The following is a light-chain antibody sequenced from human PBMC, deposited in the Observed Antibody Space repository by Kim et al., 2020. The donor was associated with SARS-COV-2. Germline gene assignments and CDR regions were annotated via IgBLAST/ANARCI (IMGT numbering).Light chain of an antibody. Sequence: FPGERATLSCRASQSVSNNYLAWYQQKPGQPPRLLIYGVSTRATGIPARFSGSGSGTDFTLTISSLQSEDFAVYYCQQHDHWPLTFGGGTKVDIK. CDR1: QSVSNN. CDR3: QQHDHWPLT. CDR2: GVS. J-gene: IGKJ4*01. V-gene: IGKV3-15*01.